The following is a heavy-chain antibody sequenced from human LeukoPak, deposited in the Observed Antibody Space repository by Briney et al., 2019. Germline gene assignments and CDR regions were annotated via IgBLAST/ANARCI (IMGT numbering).Heavy chain of an antibody. J-gene: IGHJ3*02. CDR2: IWYDGSNK. CDR1: GFTFSSYG. Sequence: GGSLRLSCAASGFTFSSYGMHWVRQAPGKGLECVAVIWYDGSNKYYADSVKGRFTISRDNSKNTLYLQMNSLRAEDTAVYYCARDPGVRGVSDAFDIWGQGTMVTVSS. V-gene: IGHV3-33*01. D-gene: IGHD3-10*01. CDR3: ARDPGVRGVSDAFDI.